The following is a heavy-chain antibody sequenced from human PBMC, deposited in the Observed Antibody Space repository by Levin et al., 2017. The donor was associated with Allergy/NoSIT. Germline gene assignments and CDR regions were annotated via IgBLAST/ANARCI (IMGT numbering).Heavy chain of an antibody. V-gene: IGHV3-21*01. CDR3: ARGGVYNYGSDY. J-gene: IGHJ4*02. CDR2: ISSSSSYI. CDR1: GFTFSSSS. D-gene: IGHD5-18*01. Sequence: LSLTCAASGFTFSSSSMNWVRQAPGKGLEWVSSISSSSSYIYYADSVKGRFTISRDNAQNSLYLQMISLRAEDTAVYYCARGGVYNYGSDYWGQGTLVTVSS.